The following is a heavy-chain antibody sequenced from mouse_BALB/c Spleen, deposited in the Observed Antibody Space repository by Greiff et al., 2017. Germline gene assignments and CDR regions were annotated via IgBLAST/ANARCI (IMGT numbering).Heavy chain of an antibody. CDR3: ARIYYGNYGGYIDY. CDR1: GFSLTSYG. CDR2: IWAGGST. J-gene: IGHJ2*01. D-gene: IGHD2-1*01. Sequence: VQLQQSGPGLVAPSQSLSITCTVSGFSLTSYGVHWVRQPPGKGLEWLGVIWAGGSTNYNSALMSRLSISKDNSNSQVFLKMNSLQTDDTAMYYCARIYYGNYGGYIDYWGQGTTLTVSS. V-gene: IGHV2-9*02.